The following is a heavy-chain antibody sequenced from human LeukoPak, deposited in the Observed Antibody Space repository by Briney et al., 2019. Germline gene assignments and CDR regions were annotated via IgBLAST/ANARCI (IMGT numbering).Heavy chain of an antibody. J-gene: IGHJ6*03. CDR3: AREGYLKRRPYYYYYYMDV. V-gene: IGHV1-8*03. CDR2: MNPNSGNT. CDR1: GYTFTSYD. D-gene: IGHD5-18*01. Sequence: EASVKVSCKASGYTFTSYDINWVRQATGQGLEWMGWMNPNSGNTGYAQKFQGRVTITRNTSISTAYMELSSLRSEDTAVYYCAREGYLKRRPYYYYYYMDVWGKGTTVTVSS.